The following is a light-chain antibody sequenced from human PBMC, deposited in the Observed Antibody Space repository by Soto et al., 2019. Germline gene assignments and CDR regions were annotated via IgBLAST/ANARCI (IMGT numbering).Light chain of an antibody. CDR2: STN. CDR3: VLYMGSGTAHVV. J-gene: IGLJ2*01. Sequence: QTVVTQEPSFSVSPGGTVTLTCGSSSGSVSTSYYPSWYQQTPGQAPRTLIYSTNTRSSGVPDRFSGSILGNKAALTITGAQADDESDYYCVLYMGSGTAHVVFGGGTQLTVL. CDR1: SGSVSTSYY. V-gene: IGLV8-61*01.